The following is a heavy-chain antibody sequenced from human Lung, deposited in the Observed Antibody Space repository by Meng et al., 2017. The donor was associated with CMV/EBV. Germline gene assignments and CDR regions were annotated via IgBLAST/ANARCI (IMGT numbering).Heavy chain of an antibody. CDR2: IRHDGTNK. CDR1: GFRFDDYG. Sequence: GESLKISCAASGFRFDDYGMHWVRQTPGKGLEWVAFIRHDGTNKFYGASVKGRFTISRDNSKNTLYLQMNSLRAEDTAVYYCAREFCSSSSCYPPAVWGQGTTVTVSS. V-gene: IGHV3-30*02. D-gene: IGHD2-2*01. J-gene: IGHJ6*02. CDR3: AREFCSSSSCYPPAV.